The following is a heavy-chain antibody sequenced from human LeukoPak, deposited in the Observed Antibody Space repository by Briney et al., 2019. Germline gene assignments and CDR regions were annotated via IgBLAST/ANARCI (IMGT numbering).Heavy chain of an antibody. V-gene: IGHV1-2*02. Sequence: ASVKVSCKASGYTFTGYYMHWVRQAPGQGLEWMGWINPNSGGTNYAQKFQGRVTMTRDTSISTAYMELSRLRSDDTAVYYCARVKAKAGSSSYFDYWGQGTLVTVSS. J-gene: IGHJ4*02. CDR3: ARVKAKAGSSSYFDY. CDR2: INPNSGGT. CDR1: GYTFTGYY. D-gene: IGHD6-13*01.